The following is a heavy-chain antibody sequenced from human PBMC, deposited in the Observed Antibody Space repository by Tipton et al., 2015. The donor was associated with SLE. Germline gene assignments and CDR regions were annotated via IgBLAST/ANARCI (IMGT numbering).Heavy chain of an antibody. Sequence: VQLVQSGAEVKKPGESLKISCTGSGYTFTNYWIAWVRQMPGKGLEWMGMVYPRDSDTRYSPSFQGQVTLSADESISTAYLQWNSLRASDTGLCYCARRFKLDSSDYYYMDVWGQGTLVTVSS. D-gene: IGHD3/OR15-3a*01. V-gene: IGHV5-51*01. CDR1: GYTFTNYW. CDR2: VYPRDSDT. J-gene: IGHJ6*03. CDR3: ARRFKLDSSDYYYMDV.